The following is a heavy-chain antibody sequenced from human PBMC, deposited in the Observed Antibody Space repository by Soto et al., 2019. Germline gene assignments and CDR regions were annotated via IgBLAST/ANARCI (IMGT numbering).Heavy chain of an antibody. CDR1: GYTFTSYA. Sequence: QVQLVQSGAEEKKPGASVKVSCKASGYTFTSYALHWVRQTPGQRLEWMAWINAGNCNTKYSQDLQGRVTINRDTXASKAYMELSSLRSEVTADDYVARAAGGSIPFVDNWGNGTLVTVSS. J-gene: IGHJ4*01. V-gene: IGHV1-3*05. D-gene: IGHD2-15*01. CDR2: INAGNCNT. CDR3: ARAAGGSIPFVDN.